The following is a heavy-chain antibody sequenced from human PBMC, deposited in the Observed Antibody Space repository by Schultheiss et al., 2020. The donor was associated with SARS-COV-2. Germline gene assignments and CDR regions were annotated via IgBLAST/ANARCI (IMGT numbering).Heavy chain of an antibody. J-gene: IGHJ6*04. CDR1: GGSFSGYY. V-gene: IGHV4-59*12. D-gene: IGHD4-11*01. CDR3: ARLGQESESYSNYYYGMDV. Sequence: SQTLSLTCTVYGGSFSGYYWSWIRQPPGKGLEWIGYIYYSGSTNYNPSLKSRVTISVDTSKNQFSLKLSSVTAADTAVYYCARLGQESESYSNYYYGMDVWGKGTTVTVSS. CDR2: IYYSGST.